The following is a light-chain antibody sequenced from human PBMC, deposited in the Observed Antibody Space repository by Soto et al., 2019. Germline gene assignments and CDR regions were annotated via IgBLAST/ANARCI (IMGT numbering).Light chain of an antibody. V-gene: IGLV2-14*01. CDR2: EVV. Sequence: QSALTQPPSASGSPGQSVTISCTGTKNDIGVYDFVSWYQHHPGKAPRLIIYEVVQRPSGVSNRFSGSKSGNTASLTISGLQAEDEADYYCSSFTGSSTLVFGSGTKVTVL. J-gene: IGLJ1*01. CDR1: KNDIGVYDF. CDR3: SSFTGSSTLV.